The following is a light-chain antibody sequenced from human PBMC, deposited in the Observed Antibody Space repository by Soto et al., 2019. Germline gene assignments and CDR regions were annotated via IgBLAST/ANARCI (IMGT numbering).Light chain of an antibody. CDR2: AAS. CDR1: QGIRND. V-gene: IGKV1-6*01. CDR3: LQDYNYPRT. J-gene: IGKJ2*01. Sequence: AIQMTQSPSSLSASVGDRVTITCRASQGIRNDLVWYQQKPGKAPKLLIHAASSLQSGVPSRFSGSGFGTDFTLTISSLQPEDFATYYCLQDYNYPRTFGQGTKLEIK.